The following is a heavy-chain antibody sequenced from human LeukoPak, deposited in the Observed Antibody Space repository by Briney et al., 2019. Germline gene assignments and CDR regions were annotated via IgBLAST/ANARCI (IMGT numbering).Heavy chain of an antibody. D-gene: IGHD3-10*01. CDR2: IWSDGSNK. V-gene: IGHV3-33*01. CDR1: GFTFSDCG. CDR3: VRASGSFDY. J-gene: IGHJ4*02. Sequence: GGSLTLSCEASGFTFSDCGIHWGRRAQGKGLEWVAVIWSDGSNKYYADSVKGRFTISTDNSRKTLYLQMNSLRVEDTAVYYCVRASGSFDYGAQGTLVTVSS.